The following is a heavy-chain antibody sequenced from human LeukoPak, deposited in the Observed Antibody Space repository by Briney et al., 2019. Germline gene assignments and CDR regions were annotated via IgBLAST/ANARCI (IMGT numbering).Heavy chain of an antibody. CDR1: GFTFSSYS. D-gene: IGHD2-2*01. J-gene: IGHJ4*02. V-gene: IGHV3-30*03. Sequence: QTGGSLRLSCAASGFTFSSYSMNWVRQAPGKGLEWVAVISYDGSNKYYADSVKGRFTISRDNSKNTLYLQMNSLRAEDTAVYYCARDLDSVRNIVVVPAASDYWGQGTLVTVSS. CDR2: ISYDGSNK. CDR3: ARDLDSVRNIVVVPAASDY.